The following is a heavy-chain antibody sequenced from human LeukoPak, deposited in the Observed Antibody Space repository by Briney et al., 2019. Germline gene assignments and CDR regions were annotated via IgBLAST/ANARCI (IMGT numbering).Heavy chain of an antibody. CDR1: GFTFSRYS. Sequence: GGSLRLSCAASGFTFSRYSMNWVRQAPGKGLEWVSTISSSSTYIYYADSVEGRFTISRDTAKNSVFLQMNSLTVDDTAVYFCTRDLSSGHPGGFDYWGQGSLVTVSS. J-gene: IGHJ4*02. CDR3: TRDLSSGHPGGFDY. CDR2: ISSSSTYI. D-gene: IGHD3-3*01. V-gene: IGHV3-21*01.